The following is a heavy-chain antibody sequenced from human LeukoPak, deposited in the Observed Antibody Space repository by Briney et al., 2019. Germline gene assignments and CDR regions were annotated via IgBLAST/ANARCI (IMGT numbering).Heavy chain of an antibody. V-gene: IGHV4-38-2*01. CDR2: IYHSGST. D-gene: IGHD6-13*01. CDR1: GYSISSGYY. CDR3: ARLSYSSSWYFDL. Sequence: PSETLSLTCAVSGYSISSGYYWGWIRQPPGKGVEWIGSIYHSGSTYYNPSLKSRVTISVDTSKNQFSLKLSSVTAADTAVYYCARLSYSSSWYFDLWGRGTLVTVSS. J-gene: IGHJ2*01.